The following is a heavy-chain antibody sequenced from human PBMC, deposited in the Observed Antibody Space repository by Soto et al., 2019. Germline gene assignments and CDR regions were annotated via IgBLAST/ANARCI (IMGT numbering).Heavy chain of an antibody. D-gene: IGHD6-6*01. CDR3: ARDSSSSPVGNGMDV. J-gene: IGHJ6*02. V-gene: IGHV3-7*05. Sequence: GGSLRLSCAASGFTFSSYWMSWVRQAPGKGLEWVANIKQDGSEKYYVDSVKGRFTISRDNAKNSLYLQMNSLRAEDTAVYYCARDSSSSPVGNGMDVWGQGTTVTVSS. CDR2: IKQDGSEK. CDR1: GFTFSSYW.